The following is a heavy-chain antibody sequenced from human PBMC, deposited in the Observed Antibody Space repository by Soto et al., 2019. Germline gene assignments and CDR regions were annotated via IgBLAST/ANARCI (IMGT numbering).Heavy chain of an antibody. Sequence: GGSLRLSCAASGFTFSSYAMSWVRQAPGKGLEWVSAISGSGGSTYYADSVKGRFTISRDNSKNTLYLQMNSLRAEDTAVYYCAKDLRYYDSGSYFDYWGQGTLVTVSS. CDR1: GFTFSSYA. J-gene: IGHJ4*02. CDR2: ISGSGGST. CDR3: AKDLRYYDSGSYFDY. D-gene: IGHD3-10*01. V-gene: IGHV3-23*01.